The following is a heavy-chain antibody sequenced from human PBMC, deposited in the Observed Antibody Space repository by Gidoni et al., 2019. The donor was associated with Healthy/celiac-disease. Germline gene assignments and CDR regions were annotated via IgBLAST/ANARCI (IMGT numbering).Heavy chain of an antibody. V-gene: IGHV2-5*02. CDR1: GFSLSTSGVG. Sequence: QITLKESGPTLVKPTQTLTLTCTFSGFSLSTSGVGVGWSRQPPGKALEWLALIYWDDDKRYSPSLKSRLTITKDTSKNQVVLTMTNMDPVDTATYYCAHRGAAVMAFDIWGQGTMVTVSS. D-gene: IGHD6-13*01. J-gene: IGHJ3*02. CDR2: IYWDDDK. CDR3: AHRGAAVMAFDI.